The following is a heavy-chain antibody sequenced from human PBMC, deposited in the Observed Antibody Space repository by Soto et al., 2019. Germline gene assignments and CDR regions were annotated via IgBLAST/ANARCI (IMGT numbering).Heavy chain of an antibody. CDR1: GFTVSSNY. CDR3: AREGVAVAGTVN. D-gene: IGHD6-19*01. J-gene: IGHJ4*02. CDR2: IYSGGST. Sequence: GGSLRLSCAASGFTVSSNYMSWVRQAPGKGLEWVSVIYSGGSTYYADSVKGRFTISRDNSKNTLYLQMNSLRAEDTAVYYCAREGVAVAGTVNWGQGTLVTVSS. V-gene: IGHV3-66*01.